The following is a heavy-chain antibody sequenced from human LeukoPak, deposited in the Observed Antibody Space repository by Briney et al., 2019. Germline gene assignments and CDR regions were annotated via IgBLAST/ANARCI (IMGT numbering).Heavy chain of an antibody. Sequence: SETLSLTCTVSGGSISSYYWSWIRQPPGKGLEWIGYIYYSGSTNYNPSLKSRVTISVDTSKNQFSLKLSSVTAADTAVYYCARGGDDYSNSDAFDIWGQGTMVTVSS. V-gene: IGHV4-59*08. D-gene: IGHD4-11*01. CDR2: IYYSGST. J-gene: IGHJ3*02. CDR1: GGSISSYY. CDR3: ARGGDDYSNSDAFDI.